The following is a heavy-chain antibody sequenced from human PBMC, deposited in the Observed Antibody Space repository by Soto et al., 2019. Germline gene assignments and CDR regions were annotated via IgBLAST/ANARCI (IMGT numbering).Heavy chain of an antibody. J-gene: IGHJ4*02. CDR3: ARVPDY. Sequence: QLQLQASGSGLVKPSQTLSLTCAVSGGSISSGGYSWSWIRQPPGKGLEWIGYIYHSGSTYYNPSLKSRVTISVDRSKHQFALKLSSVTAEDTAVYYCARVPDYWGQGTLVTVSS. CDR1: GGSISSGGYS. V-gene: IGHV4-30-2*01. CDR2: IYHSGST.